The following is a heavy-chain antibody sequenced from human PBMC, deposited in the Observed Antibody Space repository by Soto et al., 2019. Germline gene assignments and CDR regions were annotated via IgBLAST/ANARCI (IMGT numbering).Heavy chain of an antibody. CDR1: GFTFSSYG. D-gene: IGHD6-13*01. CDR3: ARDFGESSSWGYY. CDR2: IWYDGSNK. J-gene: IGHJ4*02. Sequence: QVQLVESGGGVVQPGRSLRLSCAASGFTFSSYGMHWVRQAPGKGLEWVAVIWYDGSNKYYADSVKGRFTISRDNSKNTLYLQMNSLRAEDTAVYYCARDFGESSSWGYYWGQGTLVTVSS. V-gene: IGHV3-33*01.